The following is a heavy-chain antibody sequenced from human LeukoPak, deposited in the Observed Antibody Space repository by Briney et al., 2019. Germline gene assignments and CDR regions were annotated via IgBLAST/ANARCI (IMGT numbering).Heavy chain of an antibody. D-gene: IGHD3-22*01. Sequence: GGSLRLPCAASGFTFSSYGMHWVRQAPGKGLEWVSFIRYDGSNEYYADSVRGRFTISRDNSKNTLYLQMNSLRAEDTAVYYCAKDSPQVPQDYYDSICYFDYWGQGTLVTVSS. V-gene: IGHV3-30*02. CDR1: GFTFSSYG. J-gene: IGHJ4*02. CDR3: AKDSPQVPQDYYDSICYFDY. CDR2: IRYDGSNE.